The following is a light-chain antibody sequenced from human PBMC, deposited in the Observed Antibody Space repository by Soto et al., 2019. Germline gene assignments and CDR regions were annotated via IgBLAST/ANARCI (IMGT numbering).Light chain of an antibody. CDR1: QLISND. J-gene: IGKJ1*01. V-gene: IGKV3-15*01. CDR2: DAS. CDR3: QQYNNWPPWT. Sequence: EVLMTQSPDTPSVSPWERVILSCMASQLISNDLVWYQQKAGQAPRLLLYDASTRATGIPARFSGSGSGTEFIITISSLQSEDFAVYFCQQYNNWPPWTFGQGTKV.